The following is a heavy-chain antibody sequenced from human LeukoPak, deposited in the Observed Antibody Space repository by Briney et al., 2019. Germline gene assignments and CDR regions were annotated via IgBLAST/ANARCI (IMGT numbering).Heavy chain of an antibody. D-gene: IGHD1-26*01. Sequence: PSETLSLTCTVSGGSISSSSYYWGWIRQPPGKGLEWIGYIHYSGSTNYNPSLKSRVTMSVDTSKNQFSLRLSSVTAADTAVYYCARHLRGGYYPHYYYYYMDVWGKGTTVTVSS. CDR1: GGSISSSSYY. J-gene: IGHJ6*03. CDR3: ARHLRGGYYPHYYYYYMDV. V-gene: IGHV4-61*05. CDR2: IHYSGST.